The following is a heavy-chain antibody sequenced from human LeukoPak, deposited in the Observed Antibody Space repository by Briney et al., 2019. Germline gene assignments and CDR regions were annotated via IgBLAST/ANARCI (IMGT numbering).Heavy chain of an antibody. Sequence: PGGSLRLSCAASGFTFSTYGMHWVRQAPGKGLEWVAFIRYDGSNGDYADSVKGRFTISRDNSKNTLHVQMNSLRTEDTAVYYCVKDARQWFMDYYFDSWGQGTLVTVSS. CDR2: IRYDGSNG. J-gene: IGHJ4*02. CDR1: GFTFSTYG. CDR3: VKDARQWFMDYYFDS. D-gene: IGHD2-8*02. V-gene: IGHV3-30*02.